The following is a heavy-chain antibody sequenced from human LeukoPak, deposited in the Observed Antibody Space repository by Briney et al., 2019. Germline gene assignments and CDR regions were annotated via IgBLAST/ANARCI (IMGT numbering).Heavy chain of an antibody. J-gene: IGHJ6*02. CDR1: GFTFSSYA. V-gene: IGHV3-23*01. CDR2: ISGSGGST. CDR3: AREHCGGDCYRPYYYYGMDV. Sequence: GGSLRLSCAASGFTFSSYAMSWVRQAPGKGLEWVSAISGSGGSTYYADSVKGRFTISRDNSKNTLYLQMNSLRSEDTAVYYCAREHCGGDCYRPYYYYGMDVWGQGTTVTVSS. D-gene: IGHD2-21*02.